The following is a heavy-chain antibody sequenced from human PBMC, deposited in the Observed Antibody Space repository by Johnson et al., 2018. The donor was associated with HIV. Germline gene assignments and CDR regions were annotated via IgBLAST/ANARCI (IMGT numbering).Heavy chain of an antibody. CDR1: GFPFSSYW. V-gene: IGHV3-7*05. Sequence: VQLVESGGGLVQPGGSLRLSCAASGFPFSSYWMSWVRQAPGKGLEWVANIKQDGSEKYYVDSVKGRFTISRDNAKNSLYLQMNSLRAEDPALYYCAKDLVERSGISDDAFDIWDQGTMVTVSS. D-gene: IGHD3-10*01. CDR2: IKQDGSEK. J-gene: IGHJ3*02. CDR3: AKDLVERSGISDDAFDI.